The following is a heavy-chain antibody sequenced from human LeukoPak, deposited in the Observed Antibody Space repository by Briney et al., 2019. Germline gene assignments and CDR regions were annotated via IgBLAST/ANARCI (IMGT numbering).Heavy chain of an antibody. V-gene: IGHV1-2*02. J-gene: IGHJ6*03. D-gene: IGHD3-3*01. CDR3: ARTYYDFWSGYYRELYYYYMDV. CDR1: GYTFTGYY. CDR2: INPNSAGT. Sequence: GASVKVSCKASGYTFTGYYMHWVRQAPGLGLEWMGWINPNSAGTNYAQKFQGRVTMTRDTSISTAYMELSRLRSDDTAVYYCARTYYDFWSGYYRELYYYYMDVWGKGTTVTVSS.